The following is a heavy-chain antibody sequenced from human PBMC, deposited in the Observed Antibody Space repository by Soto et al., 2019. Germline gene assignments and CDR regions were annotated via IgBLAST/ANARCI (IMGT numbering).Heavy chain of an antibody. CDR3: ARQFITMVRGVIITYAFDI. D-gene: IGHD3-10*01. Sequence: PGESLKISCKGSGYSFTSYWIGWVRQMPGKGLEWMGIIYPGDSDTRYSPSFQGQVTISADKSISTAYLQWSSLKASDTAMYYCARQFITMVRGVIITYAFDIWGQGTMVTVPS. J-gene: IGHJ3*02. CDR2: IYPGDSDT. V-gene: IGHV5-51*01. CDR1: GYSFTSYW.